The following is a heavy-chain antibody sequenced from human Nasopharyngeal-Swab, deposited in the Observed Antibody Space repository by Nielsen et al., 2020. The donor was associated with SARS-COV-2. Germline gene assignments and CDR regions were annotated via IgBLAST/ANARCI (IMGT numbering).Heavy chain of an antibody. CDR1: GFTFSSYA. V-gene: IGHV3-30-3*01. Sequence: GESLKISCGASGFTFSSYAMHWVRQAPGKGLEWVAVISYDGSNKYYADSVKGRFTISRDNSKNTLYLQMNSLRAEDTAVYYCARATNLGGSLWVPDYWGQGTLVTVSS. CDR2: ISYDGSNK. D-gene: IGHD5-12*01. J-gene: IGHJ4*02. CDR3: ARATNLGGSLWVPDY.